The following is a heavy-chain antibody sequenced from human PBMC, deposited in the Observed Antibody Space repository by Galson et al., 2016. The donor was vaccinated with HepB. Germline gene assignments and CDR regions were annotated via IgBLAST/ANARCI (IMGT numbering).Heavy chain of an antibody. D-gene: IGHD2-2*01. CDR2: IYHSGNT. V-gene: IGHV4-4*02. J-gene: IGHJ5*01. CDR1: GGTISSGSW. CDR3: ARGEYQLLYTWFDS. Sequence: ETLSLTCAVSGGTISSGSWWSWVRQTPGNGLEWIGEIYHSGNTNYNPSLKSRVTISIDESKSHFSLKLTSVTAADTAVYYCARGEYQLLYTWFDSWGQGILVTVSS.